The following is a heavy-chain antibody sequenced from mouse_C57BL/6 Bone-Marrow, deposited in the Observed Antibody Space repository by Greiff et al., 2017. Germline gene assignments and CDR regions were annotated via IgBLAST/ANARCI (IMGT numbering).Heavy chain of an antibody. V-gene: IGHV5-12*01. Sequence: EVQLQQSGGGLVQPGGSLKLSCAASGFTFSDYYMYWVRQTPEKRLAWVAYISNGGGSPYYPDTVKGRFTISRDNAKNTLYLQMRRLKSEDTAMYYCARPCYSNWDAMDYWGQGTSVTVSS. D-gene: IGHD2-5*01. J-gene: IGHJ4*01. CDR2: ISNGGGSP. CDR1: GFTFSDYY. CDR3: ARPCYSNWDAMDY.